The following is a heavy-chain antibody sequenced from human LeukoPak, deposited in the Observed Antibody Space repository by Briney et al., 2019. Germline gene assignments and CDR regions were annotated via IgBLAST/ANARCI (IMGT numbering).Heavy chain of an antibody. CDR1: GFTFSTYW. D-gene: IGHD4-11*01. Sequence: GGSLRLSCAASGFTFSTYWMKWVRQATGKGLEWVASIKEDGSDKYYVDSVKGRFSISRDNAKNSLYLQMNSLRTEDTAVYYCAKGGHYNFDYWGQGTLVTVSS. CDR3: AKGGHYNFDY. J-gene: IGHJ4*02. CDR2: IKEDGSDK. V-gene: IGHV3-7*01.